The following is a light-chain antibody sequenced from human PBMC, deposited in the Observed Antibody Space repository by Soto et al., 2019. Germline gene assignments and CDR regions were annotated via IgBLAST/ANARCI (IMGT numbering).Light chain of an antibody. V-gene: IGKV1-39*01. CDR1: QTISTH. CDR3: QQSYTSPYT. CDR2: GAS. J-gene: IGKJ2*01. Sequence: DIQMTQSPSSLSASVGDRVTITCRASQTISTHLHWYQHKPGKAPNLLIYGASSLQTGVPSRFSGSGSETDFTLSINSLQPEDFATYYCQQSYTSPYTFGQGTELEI.